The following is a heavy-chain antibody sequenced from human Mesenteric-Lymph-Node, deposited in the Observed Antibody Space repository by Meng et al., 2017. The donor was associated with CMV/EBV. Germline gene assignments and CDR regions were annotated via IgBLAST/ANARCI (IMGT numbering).Heavy chain of an antibody. CDR1: GYTFTGYY. CDR2: INLNSGDT. D-gene: IGHD1-26*01. V-gene: IGHV1-2*02. J-gene: IGHJ3*02. CDR3: AREGDNSGSFFPDAFDI. Sequence: ASVKVFCKASGYTFTGYYMHWVRQAPGQGLEWMGWINLNSGDTNFAQKFQGRVTMTSDTSISTAYMELNRLRSDDTAVYFCAREGDNSGSFFPDAFDIWGQGTMVTVSS.